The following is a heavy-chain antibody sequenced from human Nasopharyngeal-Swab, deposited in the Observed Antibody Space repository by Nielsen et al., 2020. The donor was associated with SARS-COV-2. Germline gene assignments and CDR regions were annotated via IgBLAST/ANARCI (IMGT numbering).Heavy chain of an antibody. CDR1: GYTFTSCG. CDR2: ISAYNGNT. V-gene: IGHV1-18*01. D-gene: IGHD5-18*01. J-gene: IGHJ6*02. Sequence: ASVKVSCKASGYTFTSCGISWVRQAPGQGLEWMGWISAYNGNTNYAQKLQGRVTMTTDTSTSTAYMELRSLRSDDTAVYYCARDPPTTHTAKGGTYYYYGMDVWGQGTTVTVSS. CDR3: ARDPPTTHTAKGGTYYYYGMDV.